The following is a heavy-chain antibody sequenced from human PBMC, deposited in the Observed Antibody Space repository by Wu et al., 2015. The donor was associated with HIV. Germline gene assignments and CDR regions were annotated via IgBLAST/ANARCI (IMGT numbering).Heavy chain of an antibody. D-gene: IGHD6-13*01. CDR1: GGIFSNYD. Sequence: QVQLVQSGAEVKKPGSSVKVSCKASGGIFSNYDINWVRQAPGQGLEWMGGTTPMFGTTNYAQKFQGRVTISSDVYTSTVYMELSSLRSEDTAIYYCVRDGGRRFGGSWYPNFDKWGQGTLITVSS. J-gene: IGHJ4*02. CDR2: TTPMFGTT. CDR3: VRDGGRRFGGSWYPNFDK. V-gene: IGHV1-69*05.